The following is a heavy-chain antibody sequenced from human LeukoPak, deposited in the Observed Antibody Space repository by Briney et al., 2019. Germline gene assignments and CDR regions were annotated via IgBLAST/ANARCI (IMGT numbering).Heavy chain of an antibody. V-gene: IGHV4-34*01. J-gene: IGHJ5*02. CDR1: GGSFSGYY. CDR2: INHSGST. D-gene: IGHD5-12*01. Sequence: PSETLSLTCAVYGGSFSGYYWSWIRQPPGKGLEWIGEINHSGSTNYNPSLKSRVTISVDTSKNQFSLTLSSVTAADTAVYYCASTSGYDQYNWFDPWGQGTLVTVSS. CDR3: ASTSGYDQYNWFDP.